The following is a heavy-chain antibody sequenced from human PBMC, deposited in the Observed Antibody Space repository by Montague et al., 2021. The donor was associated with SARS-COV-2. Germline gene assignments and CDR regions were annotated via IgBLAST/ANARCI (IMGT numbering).Heavy chain of an antibody. CDR2: IYYSGST. CDR1: GGSVSSRSYY. V-gene: IGHV4-39*01. D-gene: IGHD4-23*01. J-gene: IGHJ4*02. CDR3: ARRGDYGGPRFDY. Sequence: SETLSLTCTVSGGSVSSRSYYWGWIRQPPGKGLEWIGSIYYSGSTHYNPHLKSRVTISVDTSRNQFSLKLSSVTAADTAVYYCARRGDYGGPRFDYWGQGTLVSVSS.